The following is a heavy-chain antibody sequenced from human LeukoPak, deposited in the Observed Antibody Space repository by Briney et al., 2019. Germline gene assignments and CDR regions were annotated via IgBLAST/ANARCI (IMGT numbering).Heavy chain of an antibody. V-gene: IGHV4-59*01. Sequence: SETLSLTCTVSGGSISTYYWSWIRQPLGKGLEYIAYIYYTGSTDYNPSLKSRVSISVDTSKNQFSLELNSVTAADTAVYYCARGRYSGGWYDYWGQGTLVTVSS. CDR3: ARGRYSGGWYDY. CDR1: GGSISTYY. J-gene: IGHJ4*02. CDR2: IYYTGST. D-gene: IGHD6-19*01.